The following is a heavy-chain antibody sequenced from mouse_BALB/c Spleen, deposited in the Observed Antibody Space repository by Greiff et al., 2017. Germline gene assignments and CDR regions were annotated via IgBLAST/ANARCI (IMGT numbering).Heavy chain of an antibody. CDR3: AREITTWAY. Sequence: QVQLQQSGPGLVKPGASVKMSCTASGYTFTDYVISWVKQRTGQGLEWIGEIYPGSGSTYYNEKFKGKATLTADKSSNTAYMQLSSLTSEDSAVYFCAREITTWAYWGQGTLVTVSA. CDR2: IYPGSGST. CDR1: GYTFTDYV. J-gene: IGHJ3*01. V-gene: IGHV1-77*01. D-gene: IGHD2-4*01.